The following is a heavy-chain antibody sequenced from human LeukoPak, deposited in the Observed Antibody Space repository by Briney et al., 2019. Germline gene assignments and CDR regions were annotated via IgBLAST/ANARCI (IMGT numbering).Heavy chain of an antibody. CDR2: ISGSGGST. CDR3: AKDRIAAAGSEQWFDP. V-gene: IGHV3-23*01. D-gene: IGHD6-13*01. J-gene: IGHJ5*02. Sequence: GGSLRLSCAASGFTFSSYATSWVRQAPGKGLEWVSAISGSGGSTYYADSVKGRFTISRDNSKNTLYLQMNSLRAEDTAVYYCAKDRIAAAGSEQWFDPWGQGALVTVSS. CDR1: GFTFSSYA.